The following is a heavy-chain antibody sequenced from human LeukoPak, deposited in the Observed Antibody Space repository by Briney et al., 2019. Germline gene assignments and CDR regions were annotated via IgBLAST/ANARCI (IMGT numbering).Heavy chain of an antibody. Sequence: GGSLRLSCAATGFTFSSYAMSGVRKAQGKGLEWVSAISGSGGSTYYADSVKGRFTISRDNSKNTLYLQMNSLRAEDTAVYYCAKSYGAGWFDPWGQGTLVTVSS. D-gene: IGHD5-18*01. CDR2: ISGSGGST. CDR3: AKSYGAGWFDP. V-gene: IGHV3-23*01. CDR1: GFTFSSYA. J-gene: IGHJ5*02.